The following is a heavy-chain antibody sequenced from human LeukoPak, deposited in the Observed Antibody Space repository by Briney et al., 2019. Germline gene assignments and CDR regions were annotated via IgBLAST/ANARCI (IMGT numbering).Heavy chain of an antibody. J-gene: IGHJ4*02. Sequence: GGSLRLSCAASGFTFDDYGMSWVRQAPGKGLEWVSGINWNGGSTGYADSVKGRFTISRDNAKNSLYLQMNSLRAEDTALYHCARGAGGITGTTWYDYWGQGTLATVSS. CDR1: GFTFDDYG. CDR2: INWNGGST. D-gene: IGHD1-7*01. V-gene: IGHV3-20*01. CDR3: ARGAGGITGTTWYDY.